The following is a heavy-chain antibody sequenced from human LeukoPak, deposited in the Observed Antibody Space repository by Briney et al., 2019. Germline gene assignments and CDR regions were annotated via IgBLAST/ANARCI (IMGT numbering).Heavy chain of an antibody. CDR2: MNPNSGNT. D-gene: IGHD4-17*01. CDR1: GYTFTSYD. V-gene: IGHV1-8*01. CDR3: ARGGAGDCGDYCLSDYYYGMDV. Sequence: ASVKVSCKASGYTFTSYDINWVRQATGQGLEWMGWMNPNSGNTGYAQKFQGRVTMTRNTSISTAYMELSSLRSEDTAVYYCARGGAGDCGDYCLSDYYYGMDVWGQGTTVTVSS. J-gene: IGHJ6*02.